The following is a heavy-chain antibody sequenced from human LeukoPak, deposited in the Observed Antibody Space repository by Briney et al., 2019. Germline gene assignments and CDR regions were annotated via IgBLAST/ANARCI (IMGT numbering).Heavy chain of an antibody. Sequence: GGSLRLSCAASGFTFSSYEMNWVRQAPGKGLEWVSYISSSGSTIYYEDSVKGRFTISRDNAKNSLYLQMNSLRAEDTAVYYCAARSGRIQLVSDYWGRGTLVTVSS. V-gene: IGHV3-48*03. CDR3: AARSGRIQLVSDY. CDR2: ISSSGSTI. CDR1: GFTFSSYE. D-gene: IGHD5-18*01. J-gene: IGHJ4*02.